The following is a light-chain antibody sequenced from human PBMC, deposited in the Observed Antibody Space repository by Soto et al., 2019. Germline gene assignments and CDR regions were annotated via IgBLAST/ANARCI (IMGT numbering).Light chain of an antibody. CDR3: HHGGT. V-gene: IGKV3-11*01. CDR1: QSVSNY. CDR2: DAS. Sequence: EIVLTQSPATLSLSPGERATVSCRASQSVSNYLGWYQQKAGQAPRLLIYDASNRPTGIPARFSGSGSGTDFTLTLSSLEPEDFADYYYHHGGTFGQGTRLEIK. J-gene: IGKJ5*01.